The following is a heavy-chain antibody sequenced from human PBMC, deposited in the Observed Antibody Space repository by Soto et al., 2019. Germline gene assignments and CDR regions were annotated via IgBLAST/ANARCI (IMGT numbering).Heavy chain of an antibody. D-gene: IGHD3-10*01. CDR3: AKDVRGLWFGEIDY. CDR1: GFTFSIYA. CDR2: VSGGRA. V-gene: IGHV3-23*01. Sequence: EVELLQSGGGLVQPGGSLRLSCAASGFTFSIYAMSWVRQAPGKGLQWVSAVSGGRAYYADSVKGRFTISRDNSQSTLYLQMNRLRAEDTAIYYCAKDVRGLWFGEIDYWGQGALVTVSS. J-gene: IGHJ4*02.